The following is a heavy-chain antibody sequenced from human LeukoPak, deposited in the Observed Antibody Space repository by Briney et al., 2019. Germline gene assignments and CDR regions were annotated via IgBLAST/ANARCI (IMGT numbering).Heavy chain of an antibody. V-gene: IGHV3-30-3*01. CDR2: ISYDGSNK. CDR3: GASPHYYYGMDV. Sequence: PGGSLRLSCAASGFTFSSYAMHWVRQAPGKGLEWVAVISYDGSNKYYADSVKGRLTISRDNSKNTLYLQMSSLRAEDTAVYYCGASPHYYYGMDVWGQGTTVTVSS. J-gene: IGHJ6*02. CDR1: GFTFSSYA.